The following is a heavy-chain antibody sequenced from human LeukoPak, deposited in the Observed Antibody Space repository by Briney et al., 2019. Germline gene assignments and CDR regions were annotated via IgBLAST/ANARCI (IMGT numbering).Heavy chain of an antibody. J-gene: IGHJ4*02. Sequence: GGSLRLSCAASGFTFSSYGMHWVRQAPGKGLEWVGFIRFDGSSKFYGDSVKGRFTISRDNSKNTLYLQMDSLRAEDTAVYYCARDRSFTGYSSSWYHFDYWGQGALVTVSS. CDR2: IRFDGSSK. D-gene: IGHD6-13*01. CDR3: ARDRSFTGYSSSWYHFDY. CDR1: GFTFSSYG. V-gene: IGHV3-30*02.